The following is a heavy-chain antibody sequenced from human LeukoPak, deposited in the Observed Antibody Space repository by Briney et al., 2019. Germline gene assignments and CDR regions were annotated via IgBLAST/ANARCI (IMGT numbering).Heavy chain of an antibody. D-gene: IGHD3-22*01. Sequence: PGGSLRLSCAASGITFSGYAMHWVRQAPGKGLVWVSRINSDGSSTSYADSVKGRFTISRDNAKNTLYLQMNSLRAEDTAVYYCARPYDSSGTDAFDIWGQGTMVTVSS. CDR3: ARPYDSSGTDAFDI. CDR1: GITFSGYA. J-gene: IGHJ3*02. V-gene: IGHV3-74*01. CDR2: INSDGSST.